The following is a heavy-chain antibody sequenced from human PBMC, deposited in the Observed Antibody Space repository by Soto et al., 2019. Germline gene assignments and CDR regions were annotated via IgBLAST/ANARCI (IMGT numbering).Heavy chain of an antibody. CDR2: INAGNGNT. J-gene: IGHJ4*02. V-gene: IGHV1-3*05. CDR3: ARGSGYYYWDDY. CDR1: GYTFTSYA. Sequence: QVQLVQSGAEEKKPGASVKVSCKASGYTFTSYAMHWARQAPGQRLEWMGWINAGNGNTKYSQKFQGRVTITRDTSTSTAYMDLSRLRSEDTAVYYCARGSGYYYWDDYWGQGTLVTVSS. D-gene: IGHD3-22*01.